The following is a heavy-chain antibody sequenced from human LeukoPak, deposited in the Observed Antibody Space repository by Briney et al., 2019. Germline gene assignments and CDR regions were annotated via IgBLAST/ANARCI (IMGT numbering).Heavy chain of an antibody. J-gene: IGHJ6*02. D-gene: IGHD6-19*01. CDR2: IYTSGST. Sequence: SETLFLTCTVSGGSISSYYWSWIRQPAGKGLEWIGRIYTSGSTNYNPSLKSRVTMSVDTSKNQFSLKLSSVTAADTAVYYCARDRLAVAGTFYYYYGMDVWGQGTTVTVSS. V-gene: IGHV4-4*07. CDR3: ARDRLAVAGTFYYYYGMDV. CDR1: GGSISSYY.